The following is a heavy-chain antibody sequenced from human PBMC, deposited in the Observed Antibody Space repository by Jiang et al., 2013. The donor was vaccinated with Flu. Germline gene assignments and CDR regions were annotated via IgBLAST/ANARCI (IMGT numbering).Heavy chain of an antibody. CDR3: GRGRVVDS. CDR2: IFDSKIT. CDR1: GDSITTGAYY. V-gene: IGHV4-31*03. Sequence: PGLVKPSQTLSLTCTVSGDSITTGAYYWTWIRQRPGKGLEWIGYIFDSKITYYNPSLKGRVTISVDTSQNQFSLRVTSMTAADTAVYLCGRGRVVDSWGQGMVVTVSS. J-gene: IGHJ4*02.